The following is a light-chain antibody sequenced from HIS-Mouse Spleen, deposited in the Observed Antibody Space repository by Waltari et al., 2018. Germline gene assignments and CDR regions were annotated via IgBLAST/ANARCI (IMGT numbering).Light chain of an antibody. V-gene: IGLV2-14*01. Sequence: QSALTQPASVSGFPGQSITISCTGTSSDVGGYNYVPWYQQHPGKAPKLMIYEVSNRPSGVSNRFSGSKSGNTASLTISGLQAEDEADYYCSSYTSSSTVVFGGGTKLTVL. CDR2: EVS. CDR3: SSYTSSSTVV. CDR1: SSDVGGYNY. J-gene: IGLJ2*01.